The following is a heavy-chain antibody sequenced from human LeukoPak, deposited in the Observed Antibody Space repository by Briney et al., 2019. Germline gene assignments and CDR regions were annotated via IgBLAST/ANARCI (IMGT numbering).Heavy chain of an antibody. CDR3: ARDSNDFWSGYYLDY. V-gene: IGHV4-4*07. CDR1: GGSISSYY. Sequence: SETLSLTCTVSGGSISSYYWSWIRQPAGKGLEWIGRIYTSGSTNYNPSLKSRVTMSVDTSKNQFSLKLSSVTAADTAVYYCARDSNDFWSGYYLDYWGQGTLVTVSS. CDR2: IYTSGST. J-gene: IGHJ4*02. D-gene: IGHD3-3*01.